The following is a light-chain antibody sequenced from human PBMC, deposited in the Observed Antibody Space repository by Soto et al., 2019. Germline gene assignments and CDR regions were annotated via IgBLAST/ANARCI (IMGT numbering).Light chain of an antibody. CDR3: QQYGSSPPYT. CDR2: GSS. Sequence: EVVLTQSPGTLSLSPGERATLSCRASQSVSNNYFAWYQQKPGQAPRLLIFGSSDRATGIPDRFSGSGSGTDFTLTFSRLEPEDCAVYYCQQYGSSPPYTYGQGTKLEIK. J-gene: IGKJ2*01. CDR1: QSVSNNY. V-gene: IGKV3-20*01.